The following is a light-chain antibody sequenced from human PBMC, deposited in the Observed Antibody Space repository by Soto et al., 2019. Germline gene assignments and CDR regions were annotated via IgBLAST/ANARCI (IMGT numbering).Light chain of an antibody. J-gene: IGKJ3*01. CDR3: LQDFNYPRT. CDR1: QGIKND. Sequence: AIQMTQSPSSLSASVGDRVTITCRASQGIKNDLSWFQQKPGNAPQLLIYGASVLQRGVPSRFSGRGSGIDFTLTISSLQPEDFATYYCLQDFNYPRTFGPGTRVDV. CDR2: GAS. V-gene: IGKV1-6*01.